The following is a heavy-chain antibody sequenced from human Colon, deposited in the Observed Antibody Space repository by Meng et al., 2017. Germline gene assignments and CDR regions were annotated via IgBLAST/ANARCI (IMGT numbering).Heavy chain of an antibody. CDR3: ANDRVPDYYDNSSVHDY. D-gene: IGHD3-22*01. V-gene: IGHV3-23*01. J-gene: IGHJ4*02. Sequence: GESLKISCAASGFTFSSYATSWVRQAPGKRLEWVSAISGSGGSTYYADSVKGRFTISRDNSKNTLYLQMNSLRAEDTAVYYCANDRVPDYYDNSSVHDYWGQGTLVTVSS. CDR2: ISGSGGST. CDR1: GFTFSSYA.